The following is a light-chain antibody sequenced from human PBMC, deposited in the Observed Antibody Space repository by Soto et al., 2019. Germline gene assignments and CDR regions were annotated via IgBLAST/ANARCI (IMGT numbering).Light chain of an antibody. CDR1: QRIGSY. CDR3: QQSYSIPVWT. CDR2: AAT. V-gene: IGKV1-39*01. J-gene: IGKJ1*01. Sequence: DIQMTQSPFSLSASVGDSVTITCRASQRIGSYVNWYQQKPGKAPKLLIYAATNLEEGVPSRFSGSGSGTDFSLSVSGLQPEDFATYYCQQSYSIPVWTFGHGTKVDIK.